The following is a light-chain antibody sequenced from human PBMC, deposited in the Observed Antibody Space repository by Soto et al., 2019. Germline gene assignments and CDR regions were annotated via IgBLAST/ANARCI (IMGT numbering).Light chain of an antibody. J-gene: IGKJ1*01. CDR3: QHFGSSPPWP. CDR1: QSVSSNY. CDR2: GAS. Sequence: EIVLTQFPGTLSLSPGERATLSCRASQSVSSNYLAWYQQKPGQAPRLLIYGASSRAAGIPDRFRGSGSGTDFTLTISRLEPEDFAVYYCQHFGSSPPWPFGQGTKVDIK. V-gene: IGKV3-20*01.